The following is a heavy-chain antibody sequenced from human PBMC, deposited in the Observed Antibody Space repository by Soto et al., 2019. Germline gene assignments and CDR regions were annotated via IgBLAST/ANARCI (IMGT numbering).Heavy chain of an antibody. CDR1: GGSISSGGYY. V-gene: IGHV4-39*01. Sequence: PSETLSLTCTVSGGSISSGGYYWSWIRQDPGKGLEWIGNVYQSGTTRFNPSLKSRVSIFVDRSKNQFSLELNSATAADRAVYYCARQPESTSYFDYWGQGILVTVSS. D-gene: IGHD2-2*01. J-gene: IGHJ4*02. CDR2: VYQSGTT. CDR3: ARQPESTSYFDY.